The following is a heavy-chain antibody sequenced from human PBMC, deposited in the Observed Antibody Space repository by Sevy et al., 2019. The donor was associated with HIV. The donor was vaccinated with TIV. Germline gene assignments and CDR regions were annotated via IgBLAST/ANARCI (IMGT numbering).Heavy chain of an antibody. CDR1: GYTFTSYG. J-gene: IGHJ6*03. D-gene: IGHD6-13*01. V-gene: IGHV1-18*01. CDR3: ASLAAAYWNYYYMDV. CDR2: ISAYNGNT. Sequence: ASVKVSCKASGYTFTSYGISWVRQAPGQGLEWMGWISAYNGNTNYAQKLQGRVTMTTDTSTSTAYMELRSLRSDDTAVYYCASLAAAYWNYYYMDVWGKWTTVTVSS.